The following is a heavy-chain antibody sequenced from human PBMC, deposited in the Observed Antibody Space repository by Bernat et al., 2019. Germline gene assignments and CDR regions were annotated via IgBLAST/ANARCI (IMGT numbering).Heavy chain of an antibody. CDR1: GGSISSSSYY. J-gene: IGHJ2*01. CDR3: ASVFGGNSAYWYFDL. D-gene: IGHD4-23*01. V-gene: IGHV4-39*07. Sequence: QLQLQESGPGLVKPSETLSLTCTVSGGSISSSSYYWGWIRQPPGKGLEWIGSIYYSGSTYYNPSLKSRVTISVDTSKNQFSLKLTSVTAADTAVYYCASVFGGNSAYWYFDLWGRGTLVTVSS. CDR2: IYYSGST.